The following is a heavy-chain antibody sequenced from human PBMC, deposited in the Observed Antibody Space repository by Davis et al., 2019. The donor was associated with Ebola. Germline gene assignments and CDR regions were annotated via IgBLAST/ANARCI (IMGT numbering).Heavy chain of an antibody. CDR2: IWYDGSNK. Sequence: PGGSLRLSCAASGFTFSSYGMHWVRQAPGKGLEWVALIWYDGSNKYYADSVKGRFTISRDNSNNTLYLQMNSLRAEDTGVYYCARGDDILTGYSLHSGMDVWGQGTTVTVSS. CDR3: ARGDDILTGYSLHSGMDV. CDR1: GFTFSSYG. V-gene: IGHV3-33*01. J-gene: IGHJ6*02. D-gene: IGHD3-9*01.